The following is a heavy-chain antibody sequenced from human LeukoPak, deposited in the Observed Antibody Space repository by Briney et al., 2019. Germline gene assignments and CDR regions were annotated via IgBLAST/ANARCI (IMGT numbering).Heavy chain of an antibody. Sequence: SQTLSLTCTVSGDSISSGRYYWNWIQQPAGKGLEWIGRIFSRGSANYNPSLKSRVTMSVDTSNNQLSLRLNSVTGADTAVYYCARALGLAKDYFDSWGQGTLVTVSS. V-gene: IGHV4-61*02. CDR3: ARALGLAKDYFDS. J-gene: IGHJ4*02. D-gene: IGHD2-21*01. CDR2: IFSRGSA. CDR1: GDSISSGRYY.